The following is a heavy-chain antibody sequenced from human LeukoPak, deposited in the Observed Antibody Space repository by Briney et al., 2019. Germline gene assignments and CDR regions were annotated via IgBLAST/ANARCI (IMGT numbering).Heavy chain of an antibody. CDR3: AKYCYDSNTNPEGFDI. CDR2: VSGSGGST. V-gene: IGHV3-23*01. D-gene: IGHD3-22*01. J-gene: IGHJ3*02. Sequence: GGSLRLSCAASGFTFSNYAMSWVRQAPGKGLEWVSAVSGSGGSTHYADPVKGRVTISRDNSKNTLYLQMNSLRAEDTAVYYCAKYCYDSNTNPEGFDIWGQGTMVTVSS. CDR1: GFTFSNYA.